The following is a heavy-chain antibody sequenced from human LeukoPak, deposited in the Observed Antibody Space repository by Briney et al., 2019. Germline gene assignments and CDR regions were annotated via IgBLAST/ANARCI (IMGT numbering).Heavy chain of an antibody. D-gene: IGHD2-2*01. CDR2: MNPNRGNT. V-gene: IGHV1-8*01. CDR3: ARSSIQRYCSSTSCPYYYYMDV. Sequence: ASVKVSCKASGYTFTSYDINWVRQAPGQGLEWMGWMNPNRGNTGYAQKFQGRVTMTRNTSISTAYMELSSLRSEDTAVYYCARSSIQRYCSSTSCPYYYYMDVWGKGTTVTVSS. J-gene: IGHJ6*03. CDR1: GYTFTSYD.